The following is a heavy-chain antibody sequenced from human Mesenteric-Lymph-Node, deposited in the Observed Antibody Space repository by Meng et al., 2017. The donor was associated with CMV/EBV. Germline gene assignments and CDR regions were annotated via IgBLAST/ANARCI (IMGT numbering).Heavy chain of an antibody. CDR1: GVRTFRNFR. Sequence: CSASGVRTFRNFRISCVRQAPGQGLEWMGRIIPIKDKADYAQKFQGRVTITADRSTNTAYMELNTLRSEDTAVYYCARNRPGGETDYWGQGTLVTVSS. D-gene: IGHD2/OR15-2a*01. J-gene: IGHJ4*02. CDR3: ARNRPGGETDY. V-gene: IGHV1-69*02. CDR2: IIPIKDKA.